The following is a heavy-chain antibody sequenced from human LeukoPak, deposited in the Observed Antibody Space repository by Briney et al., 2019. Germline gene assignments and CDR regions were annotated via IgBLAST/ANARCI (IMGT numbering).Heavy chain of an antibody. J-gene: IGHJ4*02. CDR3: AGGRYYFEY. CDR2: INSDGSST. CDR1: GLTFNTYA. Sequence: GGSLRLSCAASGLTFNTYAMSWVRQAPGKGLVWVSRINSDGSSTSYADSVKGRFTISRDNAKNTLYLQMNNLRAEDTAVYYCAGGRYYFEYWGQGTLVTVSS. V-gene: IGHV3-74*01. D-gene: IGHD3-3*01.